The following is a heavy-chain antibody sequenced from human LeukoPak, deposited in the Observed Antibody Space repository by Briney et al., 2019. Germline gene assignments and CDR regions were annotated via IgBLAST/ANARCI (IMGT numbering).Heavy chain of an antibody. CDR1: GFTFDDFP. CDR2: IYSDNT. D-gene: IGHD4/OR15-4a*01. V-gene: IGHV3-53*01. J-gene: IGHJ4*02. Sequence: PGGSLRLSCAASGFTFDDFPMHWVRQAPGKGLEWVSFIYSDNTHYSDSVKGRFTISRDNSKNTLYLQMNSLRAEDTAVYYCARRAGAYSHPYDYWGQGTLVTVSS. CDR3: ARRAGAYSHPYDY.